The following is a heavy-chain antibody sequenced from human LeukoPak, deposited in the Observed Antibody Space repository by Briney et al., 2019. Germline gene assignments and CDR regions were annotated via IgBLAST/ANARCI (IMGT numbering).Heavy chain of an antibody. CDR2: IYYSGST. CDR1: GGSISSYY. D-gene: IGHD5-18*01. CDR3: ASYAHSYGYVFYY. V-gene: IGHV4-59*01. Sequence: SETLSLTCTVSGGSISSYYWSWIRQPPGKGLEWIGYIYYSGSTNYDPSLKSRVTISVDTSKNQFSLKLSSVTAADTAVYYCASYAHSYGYVFYYWGQGTLVTVSS. J-gene: IGHJ4*02.